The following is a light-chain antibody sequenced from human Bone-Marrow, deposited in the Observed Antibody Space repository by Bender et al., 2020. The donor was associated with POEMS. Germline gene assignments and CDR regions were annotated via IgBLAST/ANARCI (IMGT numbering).Light chain of an antibody. Sequence: QSVLTQPPSVSGTPGQRVTISCSGSGSNIGGYPVNWYQQLPGTAPRLLIYTNKEQPSGVPDRFSGSKSGTSASLAITGLQSDDEAIYFCVAWDASLNGWVFGGGTKLTVL. CDR2: TNK. CDR1: GSNIGGYP. CDR3: VAWDASLNGWV. J-gene: IGLJ3*02. V-gene: IGLV1-44*01.